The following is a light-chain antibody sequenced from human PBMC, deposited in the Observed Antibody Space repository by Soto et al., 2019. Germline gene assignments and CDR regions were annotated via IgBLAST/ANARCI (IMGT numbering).Light chain of an antibody. Sequence: EIVMTQSPATLSVSPGERATLSCRASQSFSSNLAWYQQKPGQAPRLLIYGASTRATGIPDRFSGSGSGTHFTLTISRLEPGDFAVYYCQHFGGTTFTFGQGTRLEI. CDR2: GAS. CDR3: QHFGGTTFT. CDR1: QSFSSN. J-gene: IGKJ5*01. V-gene: IGKV3-15*01.